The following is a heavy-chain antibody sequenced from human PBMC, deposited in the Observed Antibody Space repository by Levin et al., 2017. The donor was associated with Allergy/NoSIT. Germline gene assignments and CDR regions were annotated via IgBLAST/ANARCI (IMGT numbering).Heavy chain of an antibody. Sequence: GGSLRLSCKASGSTSTKYAMHWVRQAPGQRPEWLGWINVDNGNQKYSQKIQGRVSITRDTSASTVIMELSSLKSGDRAVYYFAATIFGVDDLGELSHGYYAFDIWGQGTMVTVSS. D-gene: IGHD3-3*01. CDR2: INVDNGNQ. CDR3: AATIFGVDDLGELSHGYYAFDI. V-gene: IGHV1-3*01. CDR1: GSTSTKYA. J-gene: IGHJ3*02.